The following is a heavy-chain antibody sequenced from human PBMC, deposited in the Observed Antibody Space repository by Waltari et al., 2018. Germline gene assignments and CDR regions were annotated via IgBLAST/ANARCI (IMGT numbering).Heavy chain of an antibody. D-gene: IGHD2-15*01. CDR1: NVSFNNFG. CDR2: ISYDGSHT. V-gene: IGHV3-30*18. Sequence: QVQLVESGGGVVQPGTSLRLSCAASNVSFNNFGMCWVRQVPGKGLEWVATISYDGSHTYYGDSVKGRFTISRDNSNSTLYLQMNSLRTEDTAVYYCAKGHLVGLLSDPLSWGQGVLVTVSA. CDR3: AKGHLVGLLSDPLS. J-gene: IGHJ4*02.